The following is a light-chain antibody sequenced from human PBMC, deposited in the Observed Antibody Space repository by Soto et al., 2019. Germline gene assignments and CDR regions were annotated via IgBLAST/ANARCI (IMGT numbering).Light chain of an antibody. CDR1: QSISSW. CDR3: QQYNSPTWT. Sequence: DIQMTQSPSTLSASVGDRVTITCRASQSISSWLAWYQQKPGKAPKLLIYKASSLESGVPTRFSGSGSGTEFTLTISSLQPDDFATYYCQQYNSPTWTLGQGNKVEIK. CDR2: KAS. V-gene: IGKV1-5*03. J-gene: IGKJ1*01.